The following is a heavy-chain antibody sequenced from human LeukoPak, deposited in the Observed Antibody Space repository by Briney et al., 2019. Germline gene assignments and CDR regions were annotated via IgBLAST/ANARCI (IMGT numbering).Heavy chain of an antibody. D-gene: IGHD2/OR15-2a*01. CDR2: IYYSDST. CDR1: GGSVTRGNYY. J-gene: IGHJ4*02. CDR3: ARGDGNYFDY. Sequence: SETLSLTCTVSGGSVTRGNYYWSWIRQPPGKGLEWIGYIYYSDSTYYNPSLESRFTIAVDTSKNQFSLKVSSVTAADTAVYYCARGDGNYFDYWGQGTLVTVSS. V-gene: IGHV4-30-4*01.